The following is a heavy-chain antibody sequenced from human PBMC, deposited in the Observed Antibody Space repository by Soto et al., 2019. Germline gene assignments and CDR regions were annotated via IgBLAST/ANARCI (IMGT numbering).Heavy chain of an antibody. CDR2: IHYNGNT. D-gene: IGHD5-12*01. Sequence: QVQLQVSGAGLVKPSETLSLTCTVSGDSISAYSWSWVRQPPGKGLEWIGNIHYNGNTKYNPSLKSRVPMSVNTSKNQFSLRLISVTAADTAIYFRAREGKLGRWLQPLDFWGQGTLVTVSS. CDR3: AREGKLGRWLQPLDF. V-gene: IGHV4-59*01. CDR1: GDSISAYS. J-gene: IGHJ4*02.